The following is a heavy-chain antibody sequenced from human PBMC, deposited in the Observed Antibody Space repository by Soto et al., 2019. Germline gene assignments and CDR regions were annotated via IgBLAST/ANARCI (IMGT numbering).Heavy chain of an antibody. D-gene: IGHD3-22*01. J-gene: IGHJ6*02. V-gene: IGHV3-30*18. Sequence: GGSLRLSCAASGFTFSSYGMHWVRQAPCKGLEWVAVISYDGSNKYYADSVKGRFTISRDNSKNTLYPQMNSLRAEDTAVYYCAKDLTYYYDSSGYYPSYGTDVWGQGTTVTVSS. CDR2: ISYDGSNK. CDR1: GFTFSSYG. CDR3: AKDLTYYYDSSGYYPSYGTDV.